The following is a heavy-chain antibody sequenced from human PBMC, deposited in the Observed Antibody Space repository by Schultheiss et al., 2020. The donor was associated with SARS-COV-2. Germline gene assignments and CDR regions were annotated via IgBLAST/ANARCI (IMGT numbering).Heavy chain of an antibody. CDR1: GFTFSDYY. J-gene: IGHJ4*02. CDR3: ARVAGSPLDY. D-gene: IGHD6-13*01. CDR2: ISGSGGST. Sequence: GGSLRLSCAASGFTFSDYYMSWIRQAPGKGLEWVSAISGSGGSTYYADSVKGRFTISRDNAKNSLYLQMNSLRAEDTAVYYCARVAGSPLDYWGQGTLVTVSS. V-gene: IGHV3-11*04.